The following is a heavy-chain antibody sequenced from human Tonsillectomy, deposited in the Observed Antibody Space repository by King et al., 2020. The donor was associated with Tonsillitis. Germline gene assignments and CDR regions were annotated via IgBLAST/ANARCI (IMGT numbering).Heavy chain of an antibody. V-gene: IGHV3-23*03. CDR2: IYSGGSST. J-gene: IGHJ6*02. CDR1: GFTFSSYA. CDR3: AKLGRMVRALGVMDV. D-gene: IGHD3-10*01. Sequence: VQLVESGGGLVQPGGSLRLSCAASGFTFSSYAMSWVRQAPGKGLEWVSVIYSGGSSTYYADSVKGRFTISRDNSKNTLYLKMNSLRAEDTAVYYCAKLGRMVRALGVMDVWGQGTTVTVSS.